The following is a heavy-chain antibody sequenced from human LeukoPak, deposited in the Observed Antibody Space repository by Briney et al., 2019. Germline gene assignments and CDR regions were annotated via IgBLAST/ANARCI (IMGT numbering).Heavy chain of an antibody. J-gene: IGHJ6*02. D-gene: IGHD5-18*01. V-gene: IGHV1-69*04. CDR3: ARDQEGYSYGLKGNYYYYGMDV. CDR1: GGTFSSYA. Sequence: ASVKVSCEASGGTFSSYAISWVRQAPGQGLEWMGRIIPILGIANYAQKFQGRVTITADKSTSTAYMELSSLRSEDTAVYYCARDQEGYSYGLKGNYYYYGMDVWGQGTTVTVSS. CDR2: IIPILGIA.